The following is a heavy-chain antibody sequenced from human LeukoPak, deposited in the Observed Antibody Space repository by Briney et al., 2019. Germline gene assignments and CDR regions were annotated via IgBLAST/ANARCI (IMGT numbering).Heavy chain of an antibody. Sequence: GGSLRLSCAASGFTFSSYAMSWVRQAPGKGLEWVSAISGSGGSTYYADSVKGRFTIPRDNSKNTLYLQMNSLRAEDTAVYYCAKQRAYATKTHFDYWGQGTLVTVSS. CDR1: GFTFSSYA. J-gene: IGHJ4*02. CDR2: ISGSGGST. CDR3: AKQRAYATKTHFDY. V-gene: IGHV3-23*01. D-gene: IGHD1-26*01.